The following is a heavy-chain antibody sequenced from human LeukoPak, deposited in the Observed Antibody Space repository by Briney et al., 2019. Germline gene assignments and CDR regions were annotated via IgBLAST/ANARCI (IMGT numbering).Heavy chain of an antibody. V-gene: IGHV3-30*02. CDR3: ARAGRYLSGSYGYYFDY. Sequence: GGSLRLSCAASGFTFSSYGMHWVRQAPGKGLEWVAFIRYDGSNKYYADSVKGRFTISRDNSKNTLYLQMNSLRAEDTAVYYCARAGRYLSGSYGYYFDYWGQGTLVTVSS. D-gene: IGHD1-26*01. CDR2: IRYDGSNK. J-gene: IGHJ4*02. CDR1: GFTFSSYG.